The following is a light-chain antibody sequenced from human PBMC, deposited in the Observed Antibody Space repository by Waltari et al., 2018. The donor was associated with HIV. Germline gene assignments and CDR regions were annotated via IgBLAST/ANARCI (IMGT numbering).Light chain of an antibody. Sequence: QSVLTQPPSVSAAPGQKVTISCTGTSSDVGGYNYVSWYQQHPGKAPKVMIYEGSKRPSGVPDRFSGSKSGNTASLTVSGLQAEDEADYYCSSYAGSHNFVVFGGGTKLTVL. J-gene: IGLJ2*01. CDR1: SSDVGGYNY. V-gene: IGLV2-8*01. CDR2: EGS. CDR3: SSYAGSHNFVV.